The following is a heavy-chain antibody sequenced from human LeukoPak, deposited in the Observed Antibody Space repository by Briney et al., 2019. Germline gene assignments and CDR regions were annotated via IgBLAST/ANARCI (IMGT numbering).Heavy chain of an antibody. Sequence: PSETLSLXCTVSGGPISSYYWSWIRQPPGKGLEWIGYIYYSGSTNYNPSLKSRVTISVDTSKNQFSLKLSSVTAADTAVYYCARVPKDFWSGFDYWGQGTLVTVSS. CDR1: GGPISSYY. D-gene: IGHD3-3*01. V-gene: IGHV4-59*01. CDR3: ARVPKDFWSGFDY. CDR2: IYYSGST. J-gene: IGHJ4*02.